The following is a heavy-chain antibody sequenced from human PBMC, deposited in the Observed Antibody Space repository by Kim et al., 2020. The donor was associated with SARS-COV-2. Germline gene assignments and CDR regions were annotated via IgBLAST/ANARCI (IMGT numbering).Heavy chain of an antibody. CDR3: ARDHKNMGYFDWLPYYYGMDV. J-gene: IGHJ6*02. CDR1: GYTFTGYY. D-gene: IGHD3-9*01. Sequence: ASVKVSCKASGYTFTGYYMHWVRQAPGQGLEWMGRINPNSGGTNYAQKFQGRVTMTRDTSISTAYMELSRLRSDDTAVYYCARDHKNMGYFDWLPYYYGMDVWGQGTTVTVSS. CDR2: INPNSGGT. V-gene: IGHV1-2*06.